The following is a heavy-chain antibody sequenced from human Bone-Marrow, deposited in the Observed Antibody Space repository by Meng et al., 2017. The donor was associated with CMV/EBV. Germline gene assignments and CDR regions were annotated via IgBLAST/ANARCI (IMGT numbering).Heavy chain of an antibody. V-gene: IGHV3-15*01. J-gene: IGHJ4*02. CDR3: TTSMVRGVIITGPSGY. CDR2: IKSKTDGGTT. Sequence: GGPLRLSCAASGFTFSNAWMSWVRQAPGKGLEWVGRIKSKTDGGTTDYAAPVKGRFTISRDDSKNTLYLQMNSLKTEDTAVYYCTTSMVRGVIITGPSGYWGQGTLVTVSS. D-gene: IGHD3-10*01. CDR1: GFTFSNAW.